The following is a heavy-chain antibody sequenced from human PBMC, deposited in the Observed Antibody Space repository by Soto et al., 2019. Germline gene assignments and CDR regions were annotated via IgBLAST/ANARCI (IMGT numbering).Heavy chain of an antibody. V-gene: IGHV3-33*01. J-gene: IGHJ6*02. D-gene: IGHD3-3*01. CDR3: ARGPPGWSGFPYSYGMDV. CDR1: GFTFSSYG. CDR2: IWYDGSNK. Sequence: QVQLVESGGGVVQPGRSLRLSCAASGFTFSSYGMHWVRQAPGKGLEWVAVIWYDGSNKYYADSVKSRFTISRDNSKNTLYQQMNSLSTEDTAVYYCARGPPGWSGFPYSYGMDVWGQGTTVTVSS.